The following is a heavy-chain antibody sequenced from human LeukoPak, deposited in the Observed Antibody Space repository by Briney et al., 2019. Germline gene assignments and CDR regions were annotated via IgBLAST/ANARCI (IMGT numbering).Heavy chain of an antibody. J-gene: IGHJ3*02. CDR1: GGSISSYY. Sequence: SETLSLTGTVSGGSISSYYWSWIRQPPGKGLEWIGYIYYSGSTNYNPSLKSRVTISVDTSKNQFSLKLSSVTAADTAVYYCARGWVVRGARGAFDIWGQGTMVTVSS. CDR3: ARGWVVRGARGAFDI. CDR2: IYYSGST. V-gene: IGHV4-59*01. D-gene: IGHD3-10*01.